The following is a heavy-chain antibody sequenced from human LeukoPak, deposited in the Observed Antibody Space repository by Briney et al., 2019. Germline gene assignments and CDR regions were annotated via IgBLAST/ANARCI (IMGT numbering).Heavy chain of an antibody. Sequence: SETLSLTCTVSGGSISSSSYYWGWIRQPPGKGLEWIGSIYYSGSTYYNPSLKSRVTISVDTSKNQFSLKLSSVTAADTAVYYCARQLFSQKSSWRSMFDPWGQGTLVTVSS. CDR3: ARQLFSQKSSWRSMFDP. D-gene: IGHD6-13*01. CDR1: GGSISSSSYY. V-gene: IGHV4-39*01. CDR2: IYYSGST. J-gene: IGHJ5*02.